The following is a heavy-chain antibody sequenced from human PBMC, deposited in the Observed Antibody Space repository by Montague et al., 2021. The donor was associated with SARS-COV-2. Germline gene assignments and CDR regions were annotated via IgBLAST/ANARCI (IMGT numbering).Heavy chain of an antibody. J-gene: IGHJ4*02. CDR3: ARHYSATLPAVY. CDR2: ISDSGST. V-gene: IGHV4-59*08. D-gene: IGHD2-15*01. CDR1: GGSIISFY. Sequence: SETLSLTCTVSGGSIISFYCSWFRQPPGKGLALIGYISDSGSTNYNPSLASRVTMSVDTSKNQFSLKVNSVTAADTAVYYCARHYSATLPAVYWGQGTLVTVSS.